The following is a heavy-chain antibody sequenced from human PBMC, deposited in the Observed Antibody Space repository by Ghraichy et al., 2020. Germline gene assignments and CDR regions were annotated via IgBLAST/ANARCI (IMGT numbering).Heavy chain of an antibody. V-gene: IGHV4-39*01. CDR3: ARPSLAMVSYWYFDL. Sequence: SETLSLTCTVSGGSISSTSYYWGWIRQPPGKGLEWIGSIYYSGGTNYNPSLKSRVTISVDTSKNQFSLKLASVTAADTAVYYCARPSLAMVSYWYFDLWGRGTLVTVSS. CDR1: GGSISSTSYY. J-gene: IGHJ2*01. D-gene: IGHD5-18*01. CDR2: IYYSGGT.